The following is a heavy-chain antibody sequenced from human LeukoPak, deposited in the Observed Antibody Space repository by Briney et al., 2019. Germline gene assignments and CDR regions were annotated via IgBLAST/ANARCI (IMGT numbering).Heavy chain of an antibody. Sequence: SETLSLTCTVSGGSISSFFWSWIRQPPGKGLEWIGYVHSSGSTKYNPSLKSRLIISVDMSKNQCSLKLRSVSVADTAVYYCARLAPGNYDILTGDPKVVFDYWGQGALGTVSS. CDR2: VHSSGST. J-gene: IGHJ4*02. CDR1: GGSISSFF. D-gene: IGHD3-9*01. V-gene: IGHV4-59*01. CDR3: ARLAPGNYDILTGDPKVVFDY.